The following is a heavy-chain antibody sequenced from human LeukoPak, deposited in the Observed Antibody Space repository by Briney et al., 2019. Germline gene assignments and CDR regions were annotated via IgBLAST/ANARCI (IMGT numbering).Heavy chain of an antibody. CDR2: ISGSGGST. J-gene: IGHJ4*02. CDR3: AKTGSGYYFFDY. D-gene: IGHD3-22*01. CDR1: GFTVSSNY. Sequence: TGGSLRLSCAASGFTVSSNYMSWVRQAPGKGLEWVSAISGSGGSTYYADSVKGRFTISRDNSKNTLYLQMNSLRAEDTAVYYCAKTGSGYYFFDYWGQGTLVTVSS. V-gene: IGHV3-23*01.